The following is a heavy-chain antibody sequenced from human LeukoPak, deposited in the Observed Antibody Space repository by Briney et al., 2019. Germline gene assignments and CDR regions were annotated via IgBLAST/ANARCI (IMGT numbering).Heavy chain of an antibody. CDR3: ARDMEAVAGTVDY. CDR1: GFTFSSYG. Sequence: TGGSLRLSCAASGFTFSSYGMHWVRQAPGKGLEWVAVIWYDGSNKYYADSVKGRFTISRDNSKNTLYLQMNSLRAEDTAVYYCARDMEAVAGTVDYWGQGTLVTVSS. J-gene: IGHJ4*02. D-gene: IGHD6-19*01. V-gene: IGHV3-33*01. CDR2: IWYDGSNK.